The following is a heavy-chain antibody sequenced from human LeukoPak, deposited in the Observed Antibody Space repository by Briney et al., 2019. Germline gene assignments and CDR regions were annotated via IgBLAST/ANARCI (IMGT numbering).Heavy chain of an antibody. Sequence: GGSLRLSCAASGFTFSNYAMSWVRQAPGKGLEWVSAISGGGGPTYYADSVKGRFTISRDNAKNSLYLQMNSLRAEDTAVYYCARGEYYYDSSGPSDYWGQGTLVTVSS. CDR3: ARGEYYYDSSGPSDY. J-gene: IGHJ4*02. CDR2: ISGGGGPT. V-gene: IGHV3-23*01. CDR1: GFTFSNYA. D-gene: IGHD3-22*01.